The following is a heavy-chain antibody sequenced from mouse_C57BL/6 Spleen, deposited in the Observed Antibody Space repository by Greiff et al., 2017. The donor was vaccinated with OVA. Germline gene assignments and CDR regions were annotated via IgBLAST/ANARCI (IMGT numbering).Heavy chain of an antibody. CDR3: ARGGLLHAFAY. CDR2: INPNNGGT. J-gene: IGHJ3*01. CDR1: GYTFTDYY. D-gene: IGHD2-3*01. V-gene: IGHV1-26*01. Sequence: EVQLQQSGPELVKPGASVKISCKASGYTFTDYYMNWVKQSHGKSLEWIGDINPNNGGTSYNQKFKGKATLTVDKSSSTAYMELRSLTSEDSVVYYCARGGLLHAFAYWGQGTLVTVSA.